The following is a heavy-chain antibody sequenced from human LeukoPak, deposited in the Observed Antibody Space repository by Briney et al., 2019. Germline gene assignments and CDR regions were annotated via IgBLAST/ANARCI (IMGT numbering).Heavy chain of an antibody. V-gene: IGHV4-59*08. J-gene: IGHJ4*02. CDR1: GASTSRRY. Sequence: PSETLSLTCSASGASTSRRYWSWIRQSPGRTLEWIGHIYDGRDTKYNPSLTSRVTISVDTSRNQLSLSLTSVTAADTAIYYCAQTSGWPGFDFWGPGALVTVSS. CDR2: IYDGRDT. CDR3: AQTSGWPGFDF. D-gene: IGHD6-19*01.